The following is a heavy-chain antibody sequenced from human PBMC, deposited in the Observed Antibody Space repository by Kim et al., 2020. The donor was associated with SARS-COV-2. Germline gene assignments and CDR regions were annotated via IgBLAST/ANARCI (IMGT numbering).Heavy chain of an antibody. D-gene: IGHD2-2*02. Sequence: NYNPSFQGHVTISADKSISTAYLQWSSLKASDTAMYYCARGGQLLYRDYWGQGTLVTVSS. J-gene: IGHJ4*02. CDR3: ARGGQLLYRDY. V-gene: IGHV5-10-1*01.